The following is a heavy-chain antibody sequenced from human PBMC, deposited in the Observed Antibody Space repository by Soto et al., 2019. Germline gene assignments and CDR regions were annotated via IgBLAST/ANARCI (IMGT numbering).Heavy chain of an antibody. Sequence: EVQLVESGGGLIQPGGSLRLSCAASGFTVSSNYMSWVRQAPGKGLEWVSVIYSGGSTYYADSVKGRFTISRDNSKNTLYLQMTSLRAEDTAVYYCARDRVESGYPEYFQHWGQVTLVTVSS. CDR1: GFTVSSNY. D-gene: IGHD3-22*01. CDR3: ARDRVESGYPEYFQH. J-gene: IGHJ1*01. CDR2: IYSGGST. V-gene: IGHV3-53*01.